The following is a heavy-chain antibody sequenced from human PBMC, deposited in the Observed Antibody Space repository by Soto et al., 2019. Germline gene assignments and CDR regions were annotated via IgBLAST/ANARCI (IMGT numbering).Heavy chain of an antibody. CDR3: AKDRGIIVKAGDAFDV. CDR2: ISDSGDRT. J-gene: IGHJ3*01. Sequence: PGVPLRLSCASSGFTLSMSAVNWVRQAPGKGLEWVSYISDSGDRTYYADSVKGRFTISRDRSKNTVSLQMDSLRAEDTAVYYCAKDRGIIVKAGDAFDVWGQGTKVTVSS. CDR1: GFTLSMSA. V-gene: IGHV3-23*01. D-gene: IGHD3-16*02.